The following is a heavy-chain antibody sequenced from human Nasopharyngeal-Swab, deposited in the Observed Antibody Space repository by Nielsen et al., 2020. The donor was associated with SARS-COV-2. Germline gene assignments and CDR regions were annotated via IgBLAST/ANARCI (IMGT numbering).Heavy chain of an antibody. CDR1: GYTFTGYY. Sequence: ASVKVSCKASGYTFTGYYMHWVRQAPGQGLEWMGRINPNSGGTNYAQKFQGRVTMTRDTSISTAYMELSGLRADDTAVYYCARATSGYDILTGYYKTPTFDYWGQGTLVTVSS. CDR2: INPNSGGT. V-gene: IGHV1-2*06. CDR3: ARATSGYDILTGYYKTPTFDY. J-gene: IGHJ4*02. D-gene: IGHD3-9*01.